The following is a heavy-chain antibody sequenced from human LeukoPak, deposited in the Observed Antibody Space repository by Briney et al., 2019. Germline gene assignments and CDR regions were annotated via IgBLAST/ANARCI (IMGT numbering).Heavy chain of an antibody. D-gene: IGHD2-21*01. CDR2: INSDGSST. CDR1: GFTFSSYW. J-gene: IGHJ3*02. Sequence: GGSLRLSCAVSGFTFSSYWMHWVRQAPGKGLVWVSRINSDGSSTSYADSVKGRFTISRDNSKNTLYLQMNSLRGEDTAVYFCARVRGEGDYDAFDIWGQGTMVTVSS. V-gene: IGHV3-74*01. CDR3: ARVRGEGDYDAFDI.